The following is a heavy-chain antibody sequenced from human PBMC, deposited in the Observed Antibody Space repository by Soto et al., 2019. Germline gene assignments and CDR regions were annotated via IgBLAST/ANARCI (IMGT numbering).Heavy chain of an antibody. J-gene: IGHJ6*02. CDR2: IKSKTDGGTT. CDR1: GFTFSNAW. V-gene: IGHV3-15*07. D-gene: IGHD6-19*01. CDR3: TTDRMWLVLYGMDV. Sequence: GGSLRLSCAASGFTFSNAWMNWVRQAPGKGLEWVGRIKSKTDGGTTDYAAPVKGRFTISRDESKNTLYLQMNSLKTEDTAVYYCTTDRMWLVLYGMDVWGQGTTVTVSS.